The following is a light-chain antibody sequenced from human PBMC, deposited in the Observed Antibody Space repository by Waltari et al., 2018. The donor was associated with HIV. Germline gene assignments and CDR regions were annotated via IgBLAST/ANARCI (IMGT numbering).Light chain of an antibody. CDR2: EVS. Sequence: QSALTQPPSASGSPGQSVTISCTGTSSYVGGYDYVSWSQQHPGKAPKLMIYEVSKRPSGVPDRFSGSKSGNTASLTVSGLQAEDEADYYCSSYAGSNNVVFGGGTKLTVL. J-gene: IGLJ2*01. V-gene: IGLV2-8*01. CDR1: SSYVGGYDY. CDR3: SSYAGSNNVV.